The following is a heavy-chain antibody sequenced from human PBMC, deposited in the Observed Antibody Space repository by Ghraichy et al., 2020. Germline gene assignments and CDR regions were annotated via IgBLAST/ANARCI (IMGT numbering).Heavy chain of an antibody. CDR1: GGSISSGGYY. J-gene: IGHJ5*02. V-gene: IGHV4-31*03. D-gene: IGHD3-3*01. CDR2: IYYSGST. CDR3: ARVGGLRFLGHWCDP. Sequence: SETLSLTCTVSGGSISSGGYYWSWIRQHPGKGLEWIGYIYYSGSTYYNPSLKSRVTISVDTSKNQFSLKLSSVTAADTAVYYCARVGGLRFLGHWCDPWGQGTLVTVSS.